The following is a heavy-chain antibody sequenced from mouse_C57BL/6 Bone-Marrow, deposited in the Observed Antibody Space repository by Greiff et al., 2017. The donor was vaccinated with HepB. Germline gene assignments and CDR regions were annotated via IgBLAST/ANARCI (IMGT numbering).Heavy chain of an antibody. CDR1: GYSITSGYY. CDR3: ARGAKWDGFAY. CDR2: ISYDGSN. J-gene: IGHJ3*01. V-gene: IGHV3-6*01. Sequence: ESGPGLVKPSQSLSLSCSVTGYSITSGYYWNWIRQFPGNKLEWMGYISYDGSNNYNPYLKNRISITRDTSKNQCYLKLNSVTTEDTATYYCARGAKWDGFAYWGQGTLVTVSA. D-gene: IGHD4-1*01.